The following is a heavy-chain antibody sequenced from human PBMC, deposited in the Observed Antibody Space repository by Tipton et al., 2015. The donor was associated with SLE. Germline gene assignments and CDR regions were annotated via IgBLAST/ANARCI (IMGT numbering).Heavy chain of an antibody. V-gene: IGHV4-59*08. D-gene: IGHD3-10*01. Sequence: TLSLTCTVSGGSISSYYWSWIRQPPGKGLEWIGCIYYSGSTNYNPSLKSRVTISIDTSKNQFSLKLSSVTAADTAVYYCARGVVQGVPFDYWGQGTLVTVSS. CDR3: ARGVVQGVPFDY. CDR1: GGSISSYY. J-gene: IGHJ4*02. CDR2: IYYSGST.